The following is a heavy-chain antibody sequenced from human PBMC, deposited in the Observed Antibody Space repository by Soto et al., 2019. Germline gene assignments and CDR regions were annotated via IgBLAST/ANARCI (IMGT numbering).Heavy chain of an antibody. J-gene: IGHJ6*02. CDR1: GFAFSSYA. CDR3: AGGGATRPGRGYYHGRDV. D-gene: IGHD6-6*01. V-gene: IGHV3-30-3*01. CDR2: ISSAGNSE. Sequence: QVQLVESGGGVVQPGRSLRLSCAASGFAFSSYAIHWVRQAPGKGLEWVAVISSAGNSEYYGDSVRGRFSISRDNSKNTVYLQMNSLKSEDIAVYFWAGGGATRPGRGYYHGRDVWGQGATVTVCS.